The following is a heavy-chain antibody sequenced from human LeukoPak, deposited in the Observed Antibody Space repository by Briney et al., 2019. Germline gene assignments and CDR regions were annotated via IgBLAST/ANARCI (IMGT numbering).Heavy chain of an antibody. V-gene: IGHV3-74*01. J-gene: IGHJ4*02. CDR1: GFTFSSYW. CDR2: INSDGSST. D-gene: IGHD4-17*01. Sequence: PGGSLRLSCAASGFTFSSYWMHWVRQAPGKGLVWVSRINSDGSSTSYADSVKGRFTISRDNAKNSLYLQMNSLRAEDTAVYYCARSPDYGDTFDHWGQGTLVTVSS. CDR3: ARSPDYGDTFDH.